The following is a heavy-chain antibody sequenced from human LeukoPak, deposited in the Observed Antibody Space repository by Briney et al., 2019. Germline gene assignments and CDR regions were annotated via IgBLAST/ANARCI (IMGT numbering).Heavy chain of an antibody. D-gene: IGHD3-3*01. CDR3: AGAGYYDFWSGYSDYYYGMDV. CDR1: GYTFISYA. V-gene: IGHV1-3*01. CDR2: INAGNGNT. J-gene: IGHJ6*02. Sequence: ASVKVSCKASGYTFISYAMHWVRQAPGQRLEWMGWINAGNGNTKYSQKFQGRVTITRDTSASTAYMELSSLRSEDTAVYYCAGAGYYDFWSGYSDYYYGMDVWGQGTTVTVSS.